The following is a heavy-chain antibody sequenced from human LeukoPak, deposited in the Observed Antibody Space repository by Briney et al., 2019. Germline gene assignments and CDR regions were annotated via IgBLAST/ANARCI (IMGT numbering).Heavy chain of an antibody. J-gene: IGHJ4*02. Sequence: TGGSLRLSCAASGFTFSSYSMNWVRQAPGKGLEWVSSISSSSSYIYYADSVKGRFTISRDNAKNSLYLQMNSLRAEDTAVYYCARAYDSSGYPYYWGQGTLVSVCS. CDR2: ISSSSSYI. CDR1: GFTFSSYS. V-gene: IGHV3-21*01. CDR3: ARAYDSSGYPYY. D-gene: IGHD3-22*01.